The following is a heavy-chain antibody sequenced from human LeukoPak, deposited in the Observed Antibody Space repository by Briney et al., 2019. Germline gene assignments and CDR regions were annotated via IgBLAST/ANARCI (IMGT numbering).Heavy chain of an antibody. J-gene: IGHJ4*02. V-gene: IGHV4-34*01. CDR2: VHHSGKT. CDR3: ARGLSSGWVDY. CDR1: GGSYTPYY. Sequence: SETLSLTCAVYGGSYTPYYWTWIRHPPGKGLEWIGEVHHSGKTSYKPSLRSRLTISLDTSKNQFSLNLISVTAADTAVYYCARGLSSGWVDYWGQGTLVTVSS. D-gene: IGHD6-19*01.